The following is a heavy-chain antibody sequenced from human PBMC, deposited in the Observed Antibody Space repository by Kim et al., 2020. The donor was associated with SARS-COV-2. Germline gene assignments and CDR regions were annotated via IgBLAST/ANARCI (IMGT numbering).Heavy chain of an antibody. D-gene: IGHD2-15*01. Sequence: ADAVKGPFTISRDKSKTPLYLQMNSLRAEDTAVYYCAKDGGIVVVANFFDYWGQGTLVTVSS. CDR3: AKDGGIVVVANFFDY. V-gene: IGHV3-30*02. J-gene: IGHJ4*02.